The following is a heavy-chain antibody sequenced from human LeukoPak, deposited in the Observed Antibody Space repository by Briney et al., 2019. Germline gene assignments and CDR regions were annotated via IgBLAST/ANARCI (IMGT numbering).Heavy chain of an antibody. CDR3: ARDTSGYSSGWYYFDY. J-gene: IGHJ4*02. Sequence: ASVTVSCTASGYTFTGYYMHWVRQAPGQGLEWMGWINPNSGGTNYAQKFQGWVTMTRDTSISTAYMELSRLRSDDTAVYYCARDTSGYSSGWYYFDYWGQGTLVTVSS. V-gene: IGHV1-2*04. CDR1: GYTFTGYY. D-gene: IGHD6-19*01. CDR2: INPNSGGT.